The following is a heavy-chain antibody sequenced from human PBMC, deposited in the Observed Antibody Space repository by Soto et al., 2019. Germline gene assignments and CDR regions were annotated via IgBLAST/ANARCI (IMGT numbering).Heavy chain of an antibody. V-gene: IGHV1-18*01. D-gene: IGHD3-16*01. J-gene: IGHJ5*02. CDR1: GYTFTSYG. Sequence: QVQLVQSGAEVKKPGASVKVSCKASGYTFTSYGISWVRQAPGQGLEWMGWISAYNGNTNYAQKLKGRVNRTTVNSTSTAYMERRSRRSDVTAVYYCASSVSRSSAYDWFVPWCQGTLVTVSS. CDR2: ISAYNGNT. CDR3: ASSVSRSSAYDWFVP.